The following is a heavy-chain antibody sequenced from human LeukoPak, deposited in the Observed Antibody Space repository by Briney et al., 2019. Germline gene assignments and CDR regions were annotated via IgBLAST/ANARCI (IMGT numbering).Heavy chain of an antibody. D-gene: IGHD3-22*01. CDR1: GFTFSSYG. CDR3: AREGLDY. CDR2: NSSSSNSI. Sequence: GGSLRLSCAASGFTFSSYGMNRVRQSPAKGLEWVSYNSSSSNSIYYADSVRGRFIISRDNAKNSLYLQMNSLRDEDTAVYYCAREGLDYWGQGTLVTVSS. V-gene: IGHV3-48*02. J-gene: IGHJ4*02.